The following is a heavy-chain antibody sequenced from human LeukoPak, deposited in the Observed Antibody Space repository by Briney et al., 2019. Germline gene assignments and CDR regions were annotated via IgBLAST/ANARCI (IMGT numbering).Heavy chain of an antibody. J-gene: IGHJ4*02. D-gene: IGHD6-13*01. CDR2: IYSGGST. V-gene: IGHV3-53*01. CDR3: ARASSSSWYTGYYFDY. Sequence: GGSLRLSCAASGFTVSSNYMSWVRQAPGKGLEWVSVIYSGGSTYYADSVRGRFTNSRDNSKNTLYLQMNSLRAEDTAVYYCARASSSSWYTGYYFDYWGQGTLVTVSS. CDR1: GFTVSSNY.